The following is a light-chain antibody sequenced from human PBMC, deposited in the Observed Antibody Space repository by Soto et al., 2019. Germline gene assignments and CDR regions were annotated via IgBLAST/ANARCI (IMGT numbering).Light chain of an antibody. V-gene: IGLV1-40*01. J-gene: IGLJ3*02. Sequence: QAVVTQPPSVSGAPGQRGTLSCTGSSSNIGAGYDVHWYQQLPGTAPKLLIYGNSNRPSGVPDRFSGSKSGTSASLAITGLQAEDEADYYCQSYDSSLSGFWVFGGGTKLTVL. CDR2: GNS. CDR3: QSYDSSLSGFWV. CDR1: SSNIGAGYD.